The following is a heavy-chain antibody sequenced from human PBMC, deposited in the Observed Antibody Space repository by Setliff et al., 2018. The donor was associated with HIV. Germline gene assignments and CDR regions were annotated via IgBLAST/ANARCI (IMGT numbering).Heavy chain of an antibody. CDR1: GDSISRFS. CDR3: ASEARTRSTYYYSMDV. J-gene: IGHJ6*03. CDR2: IYNDGST. Sequence: SETLSLTCNVSGDSISRFSWSWIRQPPGKGLEWIGHIYNDGSTIYNPSLESRLTISLDTSKNEFSLRLTSVTAADTAVYYCASEARTRSTYYYSMDVWGKGTTVTVSS. V-gene: IGHV4-59*08. D-gene: IGHD2-2*01.